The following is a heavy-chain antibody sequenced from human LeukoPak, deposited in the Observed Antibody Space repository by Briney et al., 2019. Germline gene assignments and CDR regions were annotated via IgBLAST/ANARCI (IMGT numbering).Heavy chain of an antibody. V-gene: IGHV4-30-4*01. J-gene: IGHJ6*02. D-gene: IGHD3-10*01. CDR2: IYYSGST. CDR1: GGSISSGDYY. Sequence: SETLSLTCTVSGGSISSGDYYWSWIRQPPGKGLEWIGYIYYSGSTYYNPSLKSRVTISVDTSKNQFSLKLSSVTAADTAVYYCARERGDCYGSGSYYKAYYYGMDVWGQGTTVTVSS. CDR3: ARERGDCYGSGSYYKAYYYGMDV.